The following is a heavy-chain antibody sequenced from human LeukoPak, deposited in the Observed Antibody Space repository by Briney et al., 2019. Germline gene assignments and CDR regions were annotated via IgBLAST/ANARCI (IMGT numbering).Heavy chain of an antibody. CDR3: AKTGPTSRSMVRGVIITIKLYYFDY. CDR2: ISGSGGST. J-gene: IGHJ4*02. V-gene: IGHV3-23*01. D-gene: IGHD3-10*01. Sequence: GGSLRLSCAASGFTFSSYAMSWVRQAPGKGLEWVSAISGSGGSTYYADSVKGRFTISRDNSKNTLYLQMNSLTAEDTAVYYCAKTGPTSRSMVRGVIITIKLYYFDYWGQGTLVTVSS. CDR1: GFTFSSYA.